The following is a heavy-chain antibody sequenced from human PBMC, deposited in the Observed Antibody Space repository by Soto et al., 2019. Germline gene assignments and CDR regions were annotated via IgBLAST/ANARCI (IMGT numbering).Heavy chain of an antibody. Sequence: AASVKVSCKASGYTFTGYYMHWVRQAPGQGLEWMGWINPNSGGTNYAQKFQGRVTITADESTSTAYMELSSLRSEDTAVYYCSTTGGAARLHYGMDVWGQGTTVTVSS. CDR3: STTGGAARLHYGMDV. D-gene: IGHD6-6*01. CDR2: INPNSGGT. V-gene: IGHV1-2*02. CDR1: GYTFTGYY. J-gene: IGHJ6*02.